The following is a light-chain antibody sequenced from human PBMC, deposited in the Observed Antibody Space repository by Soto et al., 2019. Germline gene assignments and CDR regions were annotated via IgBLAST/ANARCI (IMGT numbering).Light chain of an antibody. Sequence: QSVLTQPASVSGSPGQSITISCTGTSSDVGGYKYVSWYQQYPGKVPKLMIYEVSNRPSGVSNRFSGSQSGNPASLTISGLQAEDEAEYYCTSYTTSRTFVFGTGTRSPS. V-gene: IGLV2-14*01. CDR1: SSDVGGYKY. J-gene: IGLJ1*01. CDR2: EVS. CDR3: TSYTTSRTFV.